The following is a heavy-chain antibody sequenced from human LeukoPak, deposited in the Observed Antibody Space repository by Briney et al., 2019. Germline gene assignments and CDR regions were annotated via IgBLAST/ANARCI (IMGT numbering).Heavy chain of an antibody. V-gene: IGHV4-4*07. J-gene: IGHJ5*02. CDR2: IYSSGNT. CDR3: ARRGTGCSSTSCPNWFDP. Sequence: SETLSLTCSVSGYYSISTYYWSWIRQPAGKGLEWIGHIYSSGNTKYNPSLKSRLTMSIDSSKNQFSLKLSSVTAADTAVYYCARRGTGCSSTSCPNWFDPWGQGTLVTVSS. D-gene: IGHD2-2*01. CDR1: GYYSISTYY.